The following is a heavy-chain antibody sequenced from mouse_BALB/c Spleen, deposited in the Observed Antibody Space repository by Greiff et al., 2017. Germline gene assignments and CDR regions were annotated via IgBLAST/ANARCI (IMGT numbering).Heavy chain of an antibody. J-gene: IGHJ3*01. CDR2: ISYSGST. CDR3: AREERAWFAY. V-gene: IGHV3-2*02. CDR1: GYSITSDYA. Sequence: EVQLQQSGPGLVKPSQSLSLTCTVTGYSITSDYAWNWIRQFPGNKLEWMGYISYSGSTSYNPSLKSRISITRDTSKNQFFLQLNSVTTEDTATYYCAREERAWFAYWGQGTLVTVSA.